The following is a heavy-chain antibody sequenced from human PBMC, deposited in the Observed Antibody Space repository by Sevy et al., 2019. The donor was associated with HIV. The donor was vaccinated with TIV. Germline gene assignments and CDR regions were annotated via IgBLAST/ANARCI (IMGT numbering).Heavy chain of an antibody. CDR2: IYYNGHI. D-gene: IGHD1-26*01. Sequence: SETLSLTCTVSGGSITSLYWNWIRQPPGKGLEWIANIYYNGHINYNPSLKSRVTLSLDTSRNRFSLRLGSGTAADTAMYYCAGENAWGRGYSWGQGTLVTVSS. V-gene: IGHV4-59*08. CDR3: AGENAWGRGYS. CDR1: GGSITSLY. J-gene: IGHJ4*02.